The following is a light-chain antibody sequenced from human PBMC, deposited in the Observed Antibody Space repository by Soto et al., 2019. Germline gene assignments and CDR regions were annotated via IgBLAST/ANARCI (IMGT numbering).Light chain of an antibody. Sequence: DIQMTQSPSSLSASVGDRVAITCRASQSISTNLNWYQQKPGKVPKLLIYAASSLQSGVPSRFSGSGSGTDFTLTISSLQPEDFATYYCQQGYRSPPTFGQGIKVEIK. CDR2: AAS. V-gene: IGKV1-39*01. CDR1: QSISTN. CDR3: QQGYRSPPT. J-gene: IGKJ1*01.